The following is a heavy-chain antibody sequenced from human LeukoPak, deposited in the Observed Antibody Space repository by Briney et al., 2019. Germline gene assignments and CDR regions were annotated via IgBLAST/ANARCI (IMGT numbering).Heavy chain of an antibody. CDR1: GGSISSYH. D-gene: IGHD6-19*01. V-gene: IGHV4-59*01. CDR3: ARVVAGRRFDP. Sequence: PSETLSLTCTVSGGSISSYHWGWIRQPPAKGLEWVGYIYYSGSTNYNPSPKSRVTISVDTSKNQFSLKVNSVTAADTAVYYCARVVAGRRFDPWGQGTLVTVSS. CDR2: IYYSGST. J-gene: IGHJ5*02.